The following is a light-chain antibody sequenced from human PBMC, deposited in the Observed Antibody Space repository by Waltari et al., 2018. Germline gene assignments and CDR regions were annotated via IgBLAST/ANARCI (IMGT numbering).Light chain of an antibody. J-gene: IGKJ4*01. CDR2: DTS. Sequence: CRARQSVTNYLAWYQQKPGQAPRLLIYDTSNRATGIPARFSGSGFGTDFTLTISSLEPEDFAVYYCQQRRDWPLTFGGGTKVEIK. CDR3: QQRRDWPLT. CDR1: QSVTNY. V-gene: IGKV3-11*01.